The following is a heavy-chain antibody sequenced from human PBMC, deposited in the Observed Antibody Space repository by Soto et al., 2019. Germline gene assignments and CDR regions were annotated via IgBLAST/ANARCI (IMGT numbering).Heavy chain of an antibody. CDR3: ISEGFTSAWNDFVS. Sequence: GGSLRLSCAASGFTFNSAWMNWVRQVPGEGLEWVGRIKSKSDGGTIDYAAPVKGRFTISRDDSKNTLYLQMNSLKTEDTAVYYCISEGFTSAWNDFVSWGQGALVTV. CDR1: GFTFNSAW. CDR2: IKSKSDGGTI. V-gene: IGHV3-15*07. D-gene: IGHD1-1*01. J-gene: IGHJ4*02.